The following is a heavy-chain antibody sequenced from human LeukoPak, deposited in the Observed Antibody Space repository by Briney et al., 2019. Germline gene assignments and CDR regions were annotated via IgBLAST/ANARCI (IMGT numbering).Heavy chain of an antibody. J-gene: IGHJ4*02. Sequence: GGSLRLSCAASGFAFSDYYMSWIRQAPGKGLEWVSYISSSGSTIYYADSVKGRFTISRDNAKNSLYLQMNSLRAEDTAVYYCARENNYYDSSGYYPFGYWGQGTLVTVSS. CDR2: ISSSGSTI. CDR3: ARENNYYDSSGYYPFGY. V-gene: IGHV3-11*01. D-gene: IGHD3-22*01. CDR1: GFAFSDYY.